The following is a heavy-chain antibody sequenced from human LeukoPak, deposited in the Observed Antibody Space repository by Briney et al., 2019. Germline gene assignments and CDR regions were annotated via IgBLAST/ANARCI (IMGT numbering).Heavy chain of an antibody. CDR2: ISAIGGNT. D-gene: IGHD2-15*01. V-gene: IGHV3-23*01. CDR3: AKDRDGYCSGGSCFYDAFDV. Sequence: GSLRLSCAASGLTFSSYAMSWVRQAPGKGLEWFSVISAIGGNTYYADSVKGRFTISRDNFKSTLYLQMNSLRAEDTAIYYCAKDRDGYCSGGSCFYDAFDVWGQGTMVTVSS. CDR1: GLTFSSYA. J-gene: IGHJ3*01.